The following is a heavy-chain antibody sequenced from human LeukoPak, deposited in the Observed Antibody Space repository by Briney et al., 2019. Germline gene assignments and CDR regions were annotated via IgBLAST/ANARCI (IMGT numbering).Heavy chain of an antibody. J-gene: IGHJ3*02. V-gene: IGHV1-2*02. CDR3: ARDGSGWYPDAFDI. Sequence: ASVKVSCKASGYTFTGYYMHWVRQAPGRGLEWMGWINPNSGGTNYAQKFQGRVTMTRDTSISTAYMELSRLRSDDTAVYYCARDGSGWYPDAFDIWGQGTMVTVSS. CDR2: INPNSGGT. D-gene: IGHD6-19*01. CDR1: GYTFTGYY.